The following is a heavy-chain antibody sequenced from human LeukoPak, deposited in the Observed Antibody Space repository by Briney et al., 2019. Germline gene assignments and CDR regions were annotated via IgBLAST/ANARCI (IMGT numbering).Heavy chain of an antibody. CDR3: AKDVYCTNGVCYFDYYGMDV. V-gene: IGHV3-33*06. CDR2: IWFDGANK. D-gene: IGHD2-8*01. CDR1: GFTFSSYD. Sequence: GGSLRLSCAASGFTFSSYDMHWVRQAPGRGLEWMSVIWFDGANKYYADSVKGRFTISRDNSKNTLYLQMNSLRAEDTAVYYCAKDVYCTNGVCYFDYYGMDVWGQGTTVTVSS. J-gene: IGHJ6*02.